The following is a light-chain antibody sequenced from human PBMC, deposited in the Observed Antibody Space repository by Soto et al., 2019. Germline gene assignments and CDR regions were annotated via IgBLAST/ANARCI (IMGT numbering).Light chain of an antibody. J-gene: IGKJ1*01. CDR1: QAIRSS. CDR3: QQYNNWPQT. CDR2: GAS. V-gene: IGKV3-15*01. Sequence: IVSTQSPCTLSLSPGKRAPLSCRASQAIRSSLAWYQQKPGQAPRLLIYGASTRATDIPARFGGSGSGTEFTLTISSLQSEDSAIYYCQQYNNWPQTFGQGTKVDI.